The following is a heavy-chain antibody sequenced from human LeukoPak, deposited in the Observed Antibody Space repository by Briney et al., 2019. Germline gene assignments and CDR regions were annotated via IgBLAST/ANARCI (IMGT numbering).Heavy chain of an antibody. Sequence: PSETLSLTCTVSGGSISSAGYYWSWIRQPPGKGLEWIGYIYYSGSTYYNPSLKSRVTISIDRSKNQFSLKLSSVTAADTAVYYCARPGGGRLYYFDYWGQGTLVTVSS. CDR3: ARPGGGRLYYFDY. J-gene: IGHJ4*02. CDR2: IYYSGST. D-gene: IGHD2-15*01. V-gene: IGHV4-30-2*01. CDR1: GGSISSAGYY.